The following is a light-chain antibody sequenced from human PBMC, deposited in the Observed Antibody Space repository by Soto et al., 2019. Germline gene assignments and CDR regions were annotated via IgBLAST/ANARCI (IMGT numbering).Light chain of an antibody. V-gene: IGKV3-15*01. CDR2: GAS. J-gene: IGKJ1*01. Sequence: EIVMTQSPATLSVSPGERATLSCRASQSGSSNLAWYQQKTGQAPRLLIYGASTRATGIPARFSGSGSGTEFTLTISSLQAEDFAVYYCQKYNNWPRTFGQGNKVDIQ. CDR3: QKYNNWPRT. CDR1: QSGSSN.